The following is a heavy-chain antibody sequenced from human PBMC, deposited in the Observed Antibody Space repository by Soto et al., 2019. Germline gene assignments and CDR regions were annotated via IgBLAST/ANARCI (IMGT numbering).Heavy chain of an antibody. CDR3: AGMPYTSGLRFDP. Sequence: SETLSLTCAVSGDSYSISTCSWSWIRQPPGKALEWVGFIYQSGVTSYNPSLKSRVTISLDRSNNQYSLKLSSVTAADTAVYYCAGMPYTSGLRFDPWGPGTLVTVSS. J-gene: IGHJ5*02. CDR2: IYQSGVT. D-gene: IGHD6-19*01. CDR1: GDSYSISTCS. V-gene: IGHV4-30-2*01.